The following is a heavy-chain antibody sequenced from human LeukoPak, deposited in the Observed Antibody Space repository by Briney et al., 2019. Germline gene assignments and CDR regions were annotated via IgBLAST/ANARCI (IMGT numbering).Heavy chain of an antibody. D-gene: IGHD1-26*01. Sequence: GGSLRLSCAASGFTFSDYSMHWVRQAPGKGLNWVAFIRYDGNNKYYADSVKGRFTISRDNAKNSLYLQMNSLRVEDTAVYYCARGAMKTNYYHDYFDYWGQGTLVTVSS. CDR1: GFTFSDYS. J-gene: IGHJ4*02. CDR3: ARGAMKTNYYHDYFDY. CDR2: IRYDGNNK. V-gene: IGHV3-30*02.